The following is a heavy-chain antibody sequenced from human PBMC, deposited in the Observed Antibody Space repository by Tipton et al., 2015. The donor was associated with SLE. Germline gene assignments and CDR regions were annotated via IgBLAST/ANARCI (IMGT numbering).Heavy chain of an antibody. V-gene: IGHV1-2*02. CDR2: VNPNSGGP. CDR1: GYTFTDYY. D-gene: IGHD2-15*01. J-gene: IGHJ3*02. CDR3: ARGGSGDAFDM. Sequence: QVQLVQSGPEVKKPGASVKVSCKASGYTFTDYYLHWVRQAPGQGLEWMGWVNPNSGGPNYAQKFQGRVTMTRDTSISTAYMDLSSLRSDDTAVYFCARGGSGDAFDMWGQGTMVTVTS.